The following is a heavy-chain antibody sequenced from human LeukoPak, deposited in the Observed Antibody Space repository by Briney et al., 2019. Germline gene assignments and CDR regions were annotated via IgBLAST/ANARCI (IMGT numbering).Heavy chain of an antibody. CDR3: ARALRGSGRGRLDY. D-gene: IGHD6-19*01. Sequence: PGRSLRLSCAASGFTFSSYGMHWVRQAPGKGLEWVAVIWYDGSNKYYADSVKGRFTISRDNSKNTLYLQMNSLRAEDTAVYYCARALRGSGRGRLDYWGQGTLVTVSS. CDR1: GFTFSSYG. J-gene: IGHJ4*02. CDR2: IWYDGSNK. V-gene: IGHV3-33*01.